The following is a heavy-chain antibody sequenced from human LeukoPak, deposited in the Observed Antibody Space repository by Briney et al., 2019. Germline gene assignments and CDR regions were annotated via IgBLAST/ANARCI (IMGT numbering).Heavy chain of an antibody. D-gene: IGHD2-21*01. J-gene: IGHJ4*02. CDR2: ISSSSSYI. Sequence: GGSLRLSCAASGFTFSSYSMNWVRQAPGKGLEWVSSISSSSSYIYFADSVKGRFTISRDNVKNSLYLQMNSLRAKDTAVYYRARDSPGLIGDWGQGTLVTVSS. V-gene: IGHV3-21*01. CDR3: ARDSPGLIGD. CDR1: GFTFSSYS.